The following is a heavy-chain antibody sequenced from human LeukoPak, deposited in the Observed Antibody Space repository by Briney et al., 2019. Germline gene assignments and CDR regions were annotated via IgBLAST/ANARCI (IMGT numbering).Heavy chain of an antibody. Sequence: GASVKASCKASGGTFSSYAISWVRQAPGQGLEWMGWISAYNGNTNYAQKFQGRVTMTTDTSTSTAYMELRSLRSDDTAVYYCARESYHPPYYDFWSGYWHFDYWGQGTLVTVSS. CDR3: ARESYHPPYYDFWSGYWHFDY. D-gene: IGHD3-3*01. CDR2: ISAYNGNT. CDR1: GGTFSSYA. V-gene: IGHV1-18*01. J-gene: IGHJ4*02.